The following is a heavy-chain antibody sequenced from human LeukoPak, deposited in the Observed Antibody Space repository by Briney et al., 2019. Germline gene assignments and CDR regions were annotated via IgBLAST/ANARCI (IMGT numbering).Heavy chain of an antibody. CDR3: ARDQIIAVAGTNWFDP. CDR1: GYTFTSYY. D-gene: IGHD6-19*01. Sequence: GASVKVSCKASGYTFTSYYMHWVRQAPGQGLEWMGIINPSGGSTSYAQKFQGRVTMTRDTSTSTVYMELSSLRSEDTAVYYCARDQIIAVAGTNWFDPWGQGTLVTVSS. CDR2: INPSGGST. J-gene: IGHJ5*02. V-gene: IGHV1-46*01.